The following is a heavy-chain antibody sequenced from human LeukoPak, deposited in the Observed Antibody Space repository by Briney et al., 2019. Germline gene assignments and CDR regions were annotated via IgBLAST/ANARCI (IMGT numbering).Heavy chain of an antibody. CDR1: GGSISSYY. J-gene: IGHJ4*02. CDR3: ARDSRKIVVANDGLSFDY. CDR2: IYYSGST. Sequence: TSETLSLTCTVSGGSISSYYWSWMRQPPGKGLEWIGYIYYSGSTNYNPSLKSRVTISVDTSKNQFSLKLSSVTAADTAVYYCARDSRKIVVANDGLSFDYWGQGTLVTVSS. D-gene: IGHD3-22*01. V-gene: IGHV4-59*12.